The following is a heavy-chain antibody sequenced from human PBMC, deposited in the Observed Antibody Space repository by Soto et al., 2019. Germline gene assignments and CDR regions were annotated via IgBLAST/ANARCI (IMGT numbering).Heavy chain of an antibody. CDR1: GFTFSSYG. J-gene: IGHJ5*02. Sequence: GGSLRLSCAASGFTFSSYGMHWVRQAPGKGLEWVAVISYDGSNKYYADSVKGRFTISRDNSKNTLYLQMNSLRAEDTDVYYCAKDLAITMVRGVIVRVPAWFDPWGQGTLVTVSS. CDR3: AKDLAITMVRGVIVRVPAWFDP. D-gene: IGHD3-10*01. CDR2: ISYDGSNK. V-gene: IGHV3-30*18.